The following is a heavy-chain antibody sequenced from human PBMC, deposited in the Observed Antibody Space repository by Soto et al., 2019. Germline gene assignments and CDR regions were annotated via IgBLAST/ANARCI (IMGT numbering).Heavy chain of an antibody. J-gene: IGHJ6*02. CDR3: ARLYDSSGYYYYYGMDV. Sequence: SETLSLTCTVSGGSISSYYWSWIRQPPGKGLEWIGSIYYSGSTYYNPSLKSRVTISVDTSKNQFSLKLSSVTAADTAVYYCARLYDSSGYYYYYGMDVWGQGTTVTVSS. CDR2: IYYSGST. D-gene: IGHD3-22*01. CDR1: GGSISSYY. V-gene: IGHV4-39*01.